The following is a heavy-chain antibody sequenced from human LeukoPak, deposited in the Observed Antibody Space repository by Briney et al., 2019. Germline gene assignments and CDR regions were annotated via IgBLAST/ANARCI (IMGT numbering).Heavy chain of an antibody. CDR3: SRGRAGRGYSYVIYYYYYMDV. J-gene: IGHJ6*03. V-gene: IGHV3-66*01. Sequence: GGSLRLSCAASGFTVSNNYMRWVRQAPGKGLEWVSLIYSGGSTYYADSVKGRFIISRDNSKNTLYLQMNSLRAEDTAVYYCSRGRAGRGYSYVIYYYYYMDVWGKGTTVTVSS. CDR1: GFTVSNNY. D-gene: IGHD5-18*01. CDR2: IYSGGST.